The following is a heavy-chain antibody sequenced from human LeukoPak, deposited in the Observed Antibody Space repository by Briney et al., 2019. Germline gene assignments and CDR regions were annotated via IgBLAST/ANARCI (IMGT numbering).Heavy chain of an antibody. CDR3: AKSAMIRGVIGGNWFDS. V-gene: IGHV3-30*02. Sequence: PGGSLRLSCAASGFTFSSYAMHWVRQAPGKGLEWVTFIQYDGSTKYYADSVRGRFTISRDNSKNTLYLQMNSLRAEDTAVYYCAKSAMIRGVIGGNWFDSRGQGTLVTVSS. CDR2: IQYDGSTK. J-gene: IGHJ5*01. CDR1: GFTFSSYA. D-gene: IGHD3-10*01.